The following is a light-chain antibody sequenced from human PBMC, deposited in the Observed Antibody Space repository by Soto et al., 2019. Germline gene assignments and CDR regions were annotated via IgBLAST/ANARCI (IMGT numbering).Light chain of an antibody. CDR2: KAS. J-gene: IGKJ1*01. Sequence: QITQNPTTLPTSVGDRVTITYRASQSISSWLAWYQQKPGKAPKLLIYKASTLKSGVPSRFSGSGSGTEFTLTISSLQPDDFATYYCQHYNSYSEAFGQGTKVDIK. V-gene: IGKV1-5*03. CDR1: QSISSW. CDR3: QHYNSYSEA.